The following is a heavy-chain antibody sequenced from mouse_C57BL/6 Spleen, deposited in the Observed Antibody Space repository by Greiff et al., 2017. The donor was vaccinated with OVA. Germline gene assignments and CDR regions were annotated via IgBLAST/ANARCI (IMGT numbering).Heavy chain of an antibody. Sequence: DVKLQESGPGLVKPSQSLSLTCSVTGYSITSGYYWNWIRQFPGNKLEWMGYISYDGSNNYNPSLKNRISITRDTSKNQFFLKLNSVTTEDTATYYGARGPYCAGGWYFDYWGQGTTLTVSS. D-gene: IGHD1-1*02. CDR2: ISYDGSN. CDR3: ARGPYCAGGWYFDY. J-gene: IGHJ2*01. V-gene: IGHV3-6*01. CDR1: GYSITSGYY.